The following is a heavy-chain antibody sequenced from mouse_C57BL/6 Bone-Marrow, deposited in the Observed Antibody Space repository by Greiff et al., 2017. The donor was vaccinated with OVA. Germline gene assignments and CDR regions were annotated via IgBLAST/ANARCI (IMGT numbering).Heavy chain of an antibody. CDR2: IDPSDSYT. Sequence: QVQLQQPGAELVKPGASVKLSCKASGYTFTSYWMQWVKQRPGQGLEWIGEIDPSDSYTNYNQKFKGKATLTVDTSSSTAYMQLSSLTSGDSAVYYCARPNWDLAWFAYWGQGTLVTVSA. CDR1: GYTFTSYW. V-gene: IGHV1-50*01. J-gene: IGHJ3*01. D-gene: IGHD4-1*02. CDR3: ARPNWDLAWFAY.